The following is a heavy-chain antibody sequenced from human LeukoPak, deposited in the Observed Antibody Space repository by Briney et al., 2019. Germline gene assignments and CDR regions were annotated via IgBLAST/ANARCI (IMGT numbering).Heavy chain of an antibody. CDR3: AKGDLAVAGPFDY. CDR2: ISWNSGSI. V-gene: IGHV3-9*01. D-gene: IGHD6-19*01. J-gene: IGHJ4*02. CDR1: GFTFDDYA. Sequence: PGRSLRLSCAASGFTFDDYAMHWVRQAPGKGLEWVSGISWNSGSIGYADPVKGRFTISRDNAKNSLYLQMNSLRAEDTALYYCAKGDLAVAGPFDYWGQGTLVTVSS.